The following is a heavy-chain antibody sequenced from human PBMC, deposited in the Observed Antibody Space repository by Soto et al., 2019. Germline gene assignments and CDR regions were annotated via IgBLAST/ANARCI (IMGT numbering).Heavy chain of an antibody. CDR1: GFTFDDYA. J-gene: IGHJ4*02. V-gene: IGHV3-9*01. CDR2: ISWNSGSI. D-gene: IGHD3-16*02. CDR3: AKDSTRYPGDIDY. Sequence: GGSLRLSCAASGFTFDDYAMHWVRQAPGKGLEWVSGISWNSGSIGYADSVKGRFTISRDNAKNSLYLQMNSLRAEDTALYYCAKDSTRYPGDIDYWGQGTLVTVSS.